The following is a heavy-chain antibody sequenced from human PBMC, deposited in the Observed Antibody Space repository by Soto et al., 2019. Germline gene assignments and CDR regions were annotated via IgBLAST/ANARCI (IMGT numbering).Heavy chain of an antibody. J-gene: IGHJ6*04. CDR3: AKDPATSVDYYYFYGLDV. Sequence: QVQLVESGGGVVQPGRSLRLSCSASGFIFGTYGMDWVRQAPGKGLEWVALISYDGNKEFYADSVQGRFTTSRDNSRNTLYLHMNSLKPEDTAPSYCAKDPATSVDYYYFYGLDVWGAGATVSISS. CDR1: GFIFGTYG. CDR2: ISYDGNKE. V-gene: IGHV3-30*18.